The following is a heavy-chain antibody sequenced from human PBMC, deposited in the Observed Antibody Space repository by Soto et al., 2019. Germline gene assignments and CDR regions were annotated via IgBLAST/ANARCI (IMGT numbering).Heavy chain of an antibody. CDR1: GFTFSDYY. CDR2: ISSSGSTI. J-gene: IGHJ6*02. Sequence: SGGSLRLSCAASGFTFSDYYMSWIRQAPGKGLEWVSYISSSGSTIYYADSVKGRFTISRDNAKNSLYLQMNSLRAEDTAVYYCARADCSSTSFYGARGYYYGMDVWGQGTTVTVSS. V-gene: IGHV3-11*01. CDR3: ARADCSSTSFYGARGYYYGMDV. D-gene: IGHD2-2*01.